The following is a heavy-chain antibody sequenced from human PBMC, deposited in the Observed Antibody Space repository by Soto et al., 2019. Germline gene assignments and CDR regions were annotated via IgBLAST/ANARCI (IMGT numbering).Heavy chain of an antibody. D-gene: IGHD3-22*01. J-gene: IGHJ2*01. CDR3: ARNYYDSSGYYLGEHWYFDL. CDR1: GYTFTSYA. V-gene: IGHV1-3*01. Sequence: ASVKVSCKASGYTFTSYAMHWVRQAPGQRLEWMGWINAGNGNTKYSQKFQGRVTITRDTSASTACMELSSLRSEDTAVYYCARNYYDSSGYYLGEHWYFDLWGRGTLVTVSS. CDR2: INAGNGNT.